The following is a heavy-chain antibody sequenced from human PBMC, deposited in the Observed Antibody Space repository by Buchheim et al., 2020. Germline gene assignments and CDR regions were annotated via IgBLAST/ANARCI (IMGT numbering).Heavy chain of an antibody. CDR3: ARDASSTSRIDY. V-gene: IGHV4-30-4*01. D-gene: IGHD2-2*01. CDR2: IYYSGST. J-gene: IGHJ4*02. Sequence: QVQLQESGPGLVKPSQTLSLTCTVSGGSISSGDYYWIWIRQPPGKGLEWIGYIYYSGSTYYNPSPKSRVAISVDTSKNQFSLKLISVTAADTAVYYCARDASSTSRIDYWGQGTL. CDR1: GGSISSGDYY.